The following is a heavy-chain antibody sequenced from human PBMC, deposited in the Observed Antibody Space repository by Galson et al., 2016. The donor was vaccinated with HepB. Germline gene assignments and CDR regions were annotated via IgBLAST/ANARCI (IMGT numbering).Heavy chain of an antibody. J-gene: IGHJ4*02. D-gene: IGHD6-6*01. V-gene: IGHV4-39*01. Sequence: SETLSLTCTVSGDSISSSSYYWGWIRQPPGKGLDWIGSLYYSGSSYCNPSLKSRVTMSIDTSKNQFSLNLTSVTAADTAVYYCARSRYSTSSTLAYWGQGTLVTVSS. CDR2: LYYSGSS. CDR1: GDSISSSSYY. CDR3: ARSRYSTSSTLAY.